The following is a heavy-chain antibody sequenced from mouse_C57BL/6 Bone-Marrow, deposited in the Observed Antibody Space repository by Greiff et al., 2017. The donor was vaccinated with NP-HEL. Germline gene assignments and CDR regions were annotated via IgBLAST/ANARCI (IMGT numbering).Heavy chain of an antibody. V-gene: IGHV5-6*02. Sequence: EVMLVESGGDLVKPGGSLKLSCAASGFTFSSYGMSWVRQTPDKRLEWVATISSGGSYTYYPDSVKGRFTISRDNAKNTLYLQMSSLKSEDTAMYNCESRYYYAMDYGGKGTSVTVSS. J-gene: IGHJ4*01. CDR1: GFTFSSYG. CDR3: ESRYYYAMDY. CDR2: ISSGGSYT.